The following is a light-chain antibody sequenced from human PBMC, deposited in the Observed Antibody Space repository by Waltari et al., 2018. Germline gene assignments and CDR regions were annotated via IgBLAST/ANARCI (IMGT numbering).Light chain of an antibody. J-gene: IGLJ2*01. CDR2: DDD. CDR3: QSYDDTTNQV. Sequence: NFMLTQPHSVSESPGKTVTISCPRSSGSIASYYVQSYQQRPGSAPTTVIYDDDLRPSGVPDRFSGSIDSSSNSASLTISGLKTEDEADYYCQSYDDTTNQVFGGGTKLTVL. CDR1: SGSIASYY. V-gene: IGLV6-57*04.